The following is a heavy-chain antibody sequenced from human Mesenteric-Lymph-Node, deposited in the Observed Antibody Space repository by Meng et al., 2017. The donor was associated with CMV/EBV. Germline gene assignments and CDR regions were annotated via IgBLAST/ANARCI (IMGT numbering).Heavy chain of an antibody. J-gene: IGHJ4*02. D-gene: IGHD6-13*01. CDR1: GYPFTSYG. Sequence: CKSSGYPFTSYGFSWVRQAPGQGLEWMGWISAYNGNTNYAQKLQGRVTMTTDTSTSTAYMELRSLRSDDTAVYYCARDGYSSSWHVDYWGQGTLVTVSS. V-gene: IGHV1-18*04. CDR2: ISAYNGNT. CDR3: ARDGYSSSWHVDY.